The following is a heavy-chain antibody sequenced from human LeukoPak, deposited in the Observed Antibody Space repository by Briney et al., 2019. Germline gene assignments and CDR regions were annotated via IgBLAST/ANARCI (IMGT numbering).Heavy chain of an antibody. J-gene: IGHJ4*02. Sequence: GASVKVSCTASGYTFTSYDINWVRQATGQGLEWMGWINPNSGNTDYAQKFQARLTLTTDTSRNTAYMELGRLRSDDTAVYYCARDRGSLAVGDLRTSDFWGQGTLVTVSS. V-gene: IGHV1-8*01. CDR1: GYTFTSYD. CDR3: ARDRGSLAVGDLRTSDF. CDR2: INPNSGNT. D-gene: IGHD6-19*01.